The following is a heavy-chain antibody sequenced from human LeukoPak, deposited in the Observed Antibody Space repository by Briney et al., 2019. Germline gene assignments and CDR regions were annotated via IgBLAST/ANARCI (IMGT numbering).Heavy chain of an antibody. CDR2: IYPTGST. Sequence: SSETLSLTCTVSGYSISSGYYWGWIRQPPGKGLEWIGNIYPTGSTYYNPSPKSRVTISVDTSKNQFSLKVSSVSAADTAVYYCARAYSSSWYWNWFDPWGQGTLVTVSS. CDR3: ARAYSSSWYWNWFDP. CDR1: GYSISSGYY. D-gene: IGHD6-13*01. J-gene: IGHJ5*02. V-gene: IGHV4-38-2*02.